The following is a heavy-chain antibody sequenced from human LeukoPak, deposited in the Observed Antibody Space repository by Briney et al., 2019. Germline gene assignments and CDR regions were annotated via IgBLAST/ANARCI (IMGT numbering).Heavy chain of an antibody. J-gene: IGHJ6*03. CDR1: GGSISSYY. Sequence: SETLSLTCTVSGGSISSYYWSWIRQPPGKGLEWIGYIYYSGSTNYNPSLKSRVTISVDTSKNQFSLKLSSVTAADTAVYYCARGHDHGDYGGYYYYMDVWGKGTTVTVSS. CDR3: ARGHDHGDYGGYYYYMDV. V-gene: IGHV4-59*01. D-gene: IGHD4-17*01. CDR2: IYYSGST.